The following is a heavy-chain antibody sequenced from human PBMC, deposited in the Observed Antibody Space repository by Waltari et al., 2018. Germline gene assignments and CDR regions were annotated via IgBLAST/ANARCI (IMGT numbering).Heavy chain of an antibody. CDR1: GYTLTELS. CDR2: FDPQDVET. Sequence: QVQLVQSGAEVKKPGASVKVSCKVSGYTLTELSMHWVRQAPGQGLEWMGGFDPQDVETNYAQKVQCRVTKTEDTSTDAAYMELSSLRSEDTAVYYCATFIYYDSSGGAFDIWGQGTMVTVSS. V-gene: IGHV1-24*01. CDR3: ATFIYYDSSGGAFDI. D-gene: IGHD3-22*01. J-gene: IGHJ3*02.